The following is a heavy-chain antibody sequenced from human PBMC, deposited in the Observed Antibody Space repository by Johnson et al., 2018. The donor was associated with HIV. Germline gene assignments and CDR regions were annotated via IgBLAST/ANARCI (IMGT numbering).Heavy chain of an antibody. CDR1: GFTFDDYG. Sequence: MRLVESGGGLVQPGGSLRLSCAASGFTFDDYGMSWVRQAPGKGLEWVANIKEDGSEKYYVDSVKGRFTISRDNAKNSLYLQMNSLRAEDTAVYYCARGGGSWGQGTMVTVSS. V-gene: IGHV3-7*03. J-gene: IGHJ3*01. D-gene: IGHD3-16*01. CDR2: IKEDGSEK. CDR3: ARGGGS.